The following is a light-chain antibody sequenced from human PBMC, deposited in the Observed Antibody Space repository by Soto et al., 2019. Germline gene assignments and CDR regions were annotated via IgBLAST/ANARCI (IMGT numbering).Light chain of an antibody. J-gene: IGLJ2*01. Sequence: ALTQPASVSGSPGQSITISCTGASSDVGGYNYVSWYQQHPGKAPKLMIYDVSIRPSGVSNRFSGSKSGNTASLTISGLQAEDEADYYCGSYTSSSTVAFGGGTKLTVL. CDR2: DVS. CDR3: GSYTSSSTVA. V-gene: IGLV2-14*03. CDR1: SSDVGGYNY.